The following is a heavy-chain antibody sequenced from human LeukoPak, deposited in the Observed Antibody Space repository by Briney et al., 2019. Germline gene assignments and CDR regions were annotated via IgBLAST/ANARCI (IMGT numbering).Heavy chain of an antibody. CDR1: GGSISSYY. Sequence: PSETLSLTCTVSGGSISSYYWSWIRQPPGKGLEWIGYIYYSGSTNYNPSLKSRVTISVDTSKNQFSLKLTSVTAADTAVYYCARASRLVLFDYWGQGTLVTVSS. D-gene: IGHD2-8*02. V-gene: IGHV4-59*12. CDR2: IYYSGST. J-gene: IGHJ4*02. CDR3: ARASRLVLFDY.